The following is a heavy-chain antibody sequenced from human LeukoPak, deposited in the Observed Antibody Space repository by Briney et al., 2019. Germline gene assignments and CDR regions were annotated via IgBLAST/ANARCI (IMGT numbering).Heavy chain of an antibody. CDR2: IYHSGSS. Sequence: SETLSLTCAVSGGSISSSNWWSWVRQPPGKGLEWLGEIYHSGSSNYKPSLKSRVTISVYKSNNQYSLKLSSVTAAETAVYYCARDNGVASTGVPFGYWGQGTLVTVSS. D-gene: IGHD6-19*01. CDR1: GGSISSSNW. V-gene: IGHV4-4*02. J-gene: IGHJ4*02. CDR3: ARDNGVASTGVPFGY.